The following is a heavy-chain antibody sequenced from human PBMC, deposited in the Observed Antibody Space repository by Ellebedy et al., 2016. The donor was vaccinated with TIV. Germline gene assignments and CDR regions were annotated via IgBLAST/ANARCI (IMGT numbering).Heavy chain of an antibody. J-gene: IGHJ2*01. D-gene: IGHD2-15*01. V-gene: IGHV3-21*01. CDR3: ARDREGYCSGGSCRYWYFDL. CDR2: ISSSSSYI. Sequence: PGGSLRLSCAASGFTFSSYSMNWVRQAPGKGLEWVSSISSSSSYIYYADSVKGRFTISRDNAKNSLYLQMNSLRAEDTAVYYCARDREGYCSGGSCRYWYFDLWGRGTLVTVSS. CDR1: GFTFSSYS.